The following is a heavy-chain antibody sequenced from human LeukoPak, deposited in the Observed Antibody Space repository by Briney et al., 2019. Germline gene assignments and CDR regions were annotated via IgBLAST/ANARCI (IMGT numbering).Heavy chain of an antibody. V-gene: IGHV3-23*01. CDR3: ARGWHVDF. D-gene: IGHD2-15*01. CDR1: GFTFGDFA. J-gene: IGHJ4*02. Sequence: GGSLRLSCAASGFTFGDFAMSWVRQAPGKGLEWVSVINISGGGTYYTDSVKGRFTVSRDNSKNTLYLQLNSLRADDTAVYYCARGWHVDFWGQGTLVTVSS. CDR2: INISGGGT.